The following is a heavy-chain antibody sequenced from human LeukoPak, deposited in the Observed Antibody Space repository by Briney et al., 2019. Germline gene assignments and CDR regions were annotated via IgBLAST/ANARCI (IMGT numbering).Heavy chain of an antibody. V-gene: IGHV5-51*01. D-gene: IGHD6-13*01. Sequence: GESLKISCKGSGSSFTSYWIGWVRQMPGKGLEWMGIIYPGDSDTRYSPSFQGQVTISADKSISTAYLQWSSLKASDTAMYYCASGYSSSWYYFDYWGQGTLVTVSS. CDR3: ASGYSSSWYYFDY. CDR1: GSSFTSYW. J-gene: IGHJ4*02. CDR2: IYPGDSDT.